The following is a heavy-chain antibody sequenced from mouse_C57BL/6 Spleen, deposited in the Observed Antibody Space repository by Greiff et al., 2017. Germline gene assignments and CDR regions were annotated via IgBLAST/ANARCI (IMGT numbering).Heavy chain of an antibody. D-gene: IGHD1-1*01. CDR1: GYTFTSYW. V-gene: IGHV1-64*01. J-gene: IGHJ4*01. Sequence: QVQLQQPGAELVKPGASVKLSCKASGYTFTSYWMHWVKHSPGQGLEWIGMIHPNSGSTNYNEKFKSKATLTVVKSSSTAYLQLSCLTSEDSAVYYGASPCGSSYGALDYWGQGTSVTVSS. CDR2: IHPNSGST. CDR3: ASPCGSSYGALDY.